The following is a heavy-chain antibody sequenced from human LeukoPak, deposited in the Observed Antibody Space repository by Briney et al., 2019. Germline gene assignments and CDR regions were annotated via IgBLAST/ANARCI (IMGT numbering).Heavy chain of an antibody. CDR3: AKAGQQLVRNYFDY. D-gene: IGHD6-13*01. V-gene: IGHV3-23*01. CDR1: GFTVSSNY. CDR2: ISGSGGST. Sequence: GGSLRLSCAASGFTVSSNYMSWVRQAPGKGLEWVSAISGSGGSTYYADSVKGRFTISRDNSKNTLYLQMNSLRAEDTAVYYCAKAGQQLVRNYFDYGGEGTRVTVSS. J-gene: IGHJ4*02.